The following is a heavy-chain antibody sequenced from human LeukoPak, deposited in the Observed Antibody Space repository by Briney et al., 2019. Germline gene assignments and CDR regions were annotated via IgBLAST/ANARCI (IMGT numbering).Heavy chain of an antibody. Sequence: GGSLRLSCAASGFTFSSYAMNWVRQAPGKGLEWVSYISSSSSYIYYADSVKGRFTISRDNAKNSLYLQMNSLRAEDTAVYYCAELGITMIGGVWGKGTTVTISS. V-gene: IGHV3-21*01. D-gene: IGHD3-10*02. J-gene: IGHJ6*04. CDR2: ISSSSSYI. CDR3: AELGITMIGGV. CDR1: GFTFSSYA.